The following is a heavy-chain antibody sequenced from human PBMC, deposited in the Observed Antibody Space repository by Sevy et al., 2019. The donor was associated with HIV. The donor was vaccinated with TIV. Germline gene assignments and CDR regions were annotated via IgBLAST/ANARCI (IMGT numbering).Heavy chain of an antibody. D-gene: IGHD3-3*01. V-gene: IGHV1-18*01. CDR3: VRGTTFYDFWTGGDY. J-gene: IGHJ4*02. Sequence: ASVKVSCKASGYTFTNYAISWVRQAPGQGLEWMGGISGFNGDTKNAEKFQGRFTMTTDTSTKTAYMDLRSLRSDDTAVYYFVRGTTFYDFWTGGDYWGQGTLVTVSS. CDR2: ISGFNGDT. CDR1: GYTFTNYA.